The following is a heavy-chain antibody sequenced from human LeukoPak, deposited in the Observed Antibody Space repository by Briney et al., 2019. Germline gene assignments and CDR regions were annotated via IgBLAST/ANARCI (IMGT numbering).Heavy chain of an antibody. CDR3: ARRGDAYDI. CDR1: GFTFSTYA. J-gene: IGHJ3*02. Sequence: GGSLRLSCSASGFTFSTYAMHWVRQAPGKGLEYVPSITSNGGGTFYADSVKGRFTISRDNSKNTLYLQMSRLRAEDTAVYYCARRGDAYDIWGQGTMVTVSS. V-gene: IGHV3-64D*09. CDR2: ITSNGGGT.